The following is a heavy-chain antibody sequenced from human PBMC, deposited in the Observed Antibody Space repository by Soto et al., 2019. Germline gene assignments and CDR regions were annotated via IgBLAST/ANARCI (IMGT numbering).Heavy chain of an antibody. CDR1: GFRFSSYW. CDR3: AFLDTSLDFDY. Sequence: ESLKISCKGSGFRFSSYWISWVRQKPGKGLEWMGRIDSGSSYSHYSPSFRGHVTISADKSISTAYLQWSSLKASDTAIYYCAFLDTSLDFDYWGQGTLVTVSS. CDR2: IDSGSSYS. J-gene: IGHJ4*02. D-gene: IGHD3-3*01. V-gene: IGHV5-10-1*01.